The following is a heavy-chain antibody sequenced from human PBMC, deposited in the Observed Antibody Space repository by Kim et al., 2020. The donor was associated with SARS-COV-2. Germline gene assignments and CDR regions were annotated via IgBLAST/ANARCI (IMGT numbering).Heavy chain of an antibody. V-gene: IGHV3-48*01. D-gene: IGHD6-6*01. Sequence: DSLQGRFTISRDNAKNSLYLQMSSLTAEDTAVYYCARDPVAARPSYYFDFWGQGTLVTVSS. J-gene: IGHJ4*02. CDR3: ARDPVAARPSYYFDF.